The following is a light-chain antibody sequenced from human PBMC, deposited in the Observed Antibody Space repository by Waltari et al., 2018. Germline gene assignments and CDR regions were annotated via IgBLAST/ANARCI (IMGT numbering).Light chain of an antibody. CDR3: QRYNGFPLS. J-gene: IGKJ4*01. V-gene: IGKV1-5*03. CDR1: QSIGNW. CDR2: KAS. Sequence: DIQMTQSPSTLSASVGDRVTITCRASQSIGNWLAWYQQKPWKAPNLLIYKASVLESGVPSRFSGSGSGTEFTLTISNLQPDDFATFYCQRYNGFPLSFGGGTRLDIK.